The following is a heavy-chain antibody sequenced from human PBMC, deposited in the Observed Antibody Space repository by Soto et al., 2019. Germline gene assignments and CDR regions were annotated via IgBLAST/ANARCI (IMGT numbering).Heavy chain of an antibody. CDR2: IYYSGST. D-gene: IGHD1-1*01. CDR1: GGSISSGDYY. CDR3: ARGMERDWFDP. V-gene: IGHV4-30-4*01. Sequence: SETLSLTCTVSGGSISSGDYYWSWIRQPPGKGLEWIGYIYYSGSTYYNPSLKSRVTISVDTSKNQFSLKLSSVTAADTAVYYCARGMERDWFDPWGQGTLVTVSS. J-gene: IGHJ5*02.